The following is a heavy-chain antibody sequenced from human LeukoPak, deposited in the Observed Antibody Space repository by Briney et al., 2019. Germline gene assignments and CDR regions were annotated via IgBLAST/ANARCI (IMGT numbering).Heavy chain of an antibody. Sequence: SETLSLTCAVYGGSFSGYYWSWIRQPPGKGLEWLGEINHSGSTNYNPSLKSRVTISVDTSKNQFSLKLSSVTAADTAVYYCARGELRKNYYYYYGMDVWGQGTMVTVSS. V-gene: IGHV4-34*01. J-gene: IGHJ6*02. CDR2: INHSGST. CDR1: GGSFSGYY. D-gene: IGHD1-7*01. CDR3: ARGELRKNYYYYYGMDV.